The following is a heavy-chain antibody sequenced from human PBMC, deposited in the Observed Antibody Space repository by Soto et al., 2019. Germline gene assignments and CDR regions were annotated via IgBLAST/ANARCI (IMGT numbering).Heavy chain of an antibody. D-gene: IGHD4-17*01. Sequence: EVQLVESGGGLVQPGGSLRLSCAASGFTVSSNYMSWVRQAPGKGLEWVSVIYSGGSTYYADSVKGRFTISRHNSKNTMYLQMNSLRAEDTAVYYCARDRPYGDYNRYYSYMDVWGKGTTVTVSS. J-gene: IGHJ6*03. V-gene: IGHV3-53*04. CDR1: GFTVSSNY. CDR3: ARDRPYGDYNRYYSYMDV. CDR2: IYSGGST.